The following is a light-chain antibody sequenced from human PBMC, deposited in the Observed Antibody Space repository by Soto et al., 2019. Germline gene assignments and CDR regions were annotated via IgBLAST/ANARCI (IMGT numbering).Light chain of an antibody. J-gene: IGKJ4*01. Sequence: DIQMTQSPSTLSGSVGDRVTITCRASQTIDSWLAWYQQRPGKPPNLLIYKASTLASGVPSRFSGSGSGTEFTLTINSLQPEDFATYYCQQYYSFPLTFGGGTKVDIK. CDR2: KAS. CDR3: QQYYSFPLT. V-gene: IGKV1-5*03. CDR1: QTIDSW.